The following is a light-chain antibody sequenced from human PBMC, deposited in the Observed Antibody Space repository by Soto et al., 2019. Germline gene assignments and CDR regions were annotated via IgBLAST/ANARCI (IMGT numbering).Light chain of an antibody. J-gene: IGLJ1*01. CDR2: EVV. CDR3: KSYAGSNTYV. V-gene: IGLV2-8*01. Sequence: QSALTQPPSASGSPGQSVTISCTGTKNDIGVYDFVSWYQHHPGKAPRLIIYEVVQRPSGVPDRCSGSKSGNTASLTVSGLQAADEADYFCKSYAGSNTYVFGSGTTLTVL. CDR1: KNDIGVYDF.